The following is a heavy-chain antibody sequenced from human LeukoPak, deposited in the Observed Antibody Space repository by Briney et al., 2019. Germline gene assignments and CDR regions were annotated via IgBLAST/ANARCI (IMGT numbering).Heavy chain of an antibody. J-gene: IGHJ4*02. Sequence: SQTLSLTCTVSGGSISSGDYYWSWIRQPPGKGLEWIAYMHYSGSTYYNPSLKSRVTMSADTSKNQLSLKLSSMTAAETAVYYCARRALGATFFDYWGQGTLVTVSS. CDR1: GGSISSGDYY. CDR2: MHYSGST. D-gene: IGHD5-12*01. V-gene: IGHV4-30-4*01. CDR3: ARRALGATFFDY.